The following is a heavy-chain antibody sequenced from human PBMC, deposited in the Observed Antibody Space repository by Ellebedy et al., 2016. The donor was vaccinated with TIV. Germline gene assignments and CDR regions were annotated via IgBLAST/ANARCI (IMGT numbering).Heavy chain of an antibody. CDR1: GYTFTGYY. CDR2: INFNSGAT. Sequence: ASVKVSXXASGYTFTGYYMHWVRQAPGQGLEWVACINFNSGATNYAQKFQGRVTMTRDTSISTAYMELSRLRSDDTAVYYCARGWDSSGWPDYWGQGTLVTVSS. J-gene: IGHJ4*02. CDR3: ARGWDSSGWPDY. V-gene: IGHV1-2*02. D-gene: IGHD6-19*01.